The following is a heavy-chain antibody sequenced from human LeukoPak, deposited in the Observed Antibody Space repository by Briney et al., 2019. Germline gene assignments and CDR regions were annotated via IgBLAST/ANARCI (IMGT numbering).Heavy chain of an antibody. Sequence: GASVKVSCKASGYSFTGYYIHWLRQAPGQGLEWMGWINPYSGDTNYARKFQGRVTMTGDTSISTAYMELSGLTSDDTSVYYCFSDDSSGNFDTWGQGTPVTVSS. CDR3: FSDDSSGNFDT. CDR1: GYSFTGYY. D-gene: IGHD3-22*01. CDR2: INPYSGDT. J-gene: IGHJ4*02. V-gene: IGHV1-2*02.